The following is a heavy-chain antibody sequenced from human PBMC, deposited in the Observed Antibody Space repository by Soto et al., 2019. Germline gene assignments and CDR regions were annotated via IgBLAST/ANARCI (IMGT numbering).Heavy chain of an antibody. J-gene: IGHJ4*02. CDR3: AKDDGSSVGYDY. Sequence: GGSLRLSCAASGFTFSSYGMHWVCQAPGKGLEWVAVISYDGSNKYYADSVKGRFTICRDNSKNTLYLQMNSLRAEDTAVYYCAKDDGSSVGYDYWGQGTLVTVSS. CDR2: ISYDGSNK. V-gene: IGHV3-30*18. CDR1: GFTFSSYG. D-gene: IGHD6-6*01.